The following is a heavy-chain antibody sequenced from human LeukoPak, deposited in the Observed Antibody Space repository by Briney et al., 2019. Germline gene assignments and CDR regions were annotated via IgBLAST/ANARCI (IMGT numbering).Heavy chain of an antibody. J-gene: IGHJ4*02. CDR2: IIPIFATA. V-gene: IGHV1-69*05. D-gene: IGHD3-22*01. Sequence: ASVKLSCKASGGTFTSYAISWVRQAPGQGLEWVGAIIPIFATANYAQKFQGRVTITTDESTSTAYMELSSLRSEDTAVYDCARTYYYDSSGSVNGWGGYFDYWGQRTMVTVSS. CDR3: ARTYYYDSSGSVNGWGGYFDY. CDR1: GGTFTSYA.